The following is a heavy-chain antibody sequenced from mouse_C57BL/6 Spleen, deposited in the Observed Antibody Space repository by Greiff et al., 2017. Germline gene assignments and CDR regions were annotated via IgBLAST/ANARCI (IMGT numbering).Heavy chain of an antibody. CDR2: IYPGDGDT. V-gene: IGHV1-80*01. J-gene: IGHJ1*03. CDR3: ASQEGIYDGYYWYFDV. D-gene: IGHD2-3*01. Sequence: QVQLKQSGAELVKPGASVKISCKASGYAFSSYWMNWVKQRPGKGLEWIGQIYPGDGDTNYNGKFKGKATMPADKSSSTAYLPLSSLTSEGSAVYCCASQEGIYDGYYWYFDVWGTGTTVTVSS. CDR1: GYAFSSYW.